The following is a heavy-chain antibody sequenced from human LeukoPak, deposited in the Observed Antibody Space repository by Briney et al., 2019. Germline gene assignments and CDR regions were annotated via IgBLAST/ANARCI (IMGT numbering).Heavy chain of an antibody. CDR2: IWYDGSNK. V-gene: IGHV3-33*06. Sequence: GGSLRLSCAASGFTFSSYGMHLVRQAPGKGLEWVAVIWYDGSNKYYADSVKGRFTISRDNSKNTLYLQMNSLRAEDTAVYYCAKDSYRSSNWFDPWGQGTLVTVSS. D-gene: IGHD6-6*01. CDR1: GFTFSSYG. J-gene: IGHJ5*02. CDR3: AKDSYRSSNWFDP.